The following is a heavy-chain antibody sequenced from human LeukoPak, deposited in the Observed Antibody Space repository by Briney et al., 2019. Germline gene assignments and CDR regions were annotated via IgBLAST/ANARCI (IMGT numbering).Heavy chain of an antibody. V-gene: IGHV3-53*01. CDR3: ASRIW. Sequence: GGSLRLSCVASALTFRGYYMSWVRQAPGKGLEWVSLMYTGGATYYADSVKGRFTITRDNSKNTLYLQMNSLRAEDTAVYYCASRIWWGQGTLVSVFS. J-gene: IGHJ4*02. CDR2: MYTGGAT. D-gene: IGHD1-14*01. CDR1: ALTFRGYY.